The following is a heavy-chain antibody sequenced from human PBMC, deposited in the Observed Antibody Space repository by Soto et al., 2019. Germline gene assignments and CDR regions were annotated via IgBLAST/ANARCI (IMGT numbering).Heavy chain of an antibody. CDR2: ISYDGSNK. V-gene: IGHV3-30*18. Sequence: QVQLVESGGGVVQPGRSLRLSCAASGFTFSSYGMHWVRQAPGKGLDWVAVISYDGSNKYYADSVKGRFTISRDNSTXTLYLQMNSLRAEDTAVYYCAKGSTIFGVVATFDYWGQGTLVTVSS. CDR3: AKGSTIFGVVATFDY. J-gene: IGHJ4*02. D-gene: IGHD3-3*01. CDR1: GFTFSSYG.